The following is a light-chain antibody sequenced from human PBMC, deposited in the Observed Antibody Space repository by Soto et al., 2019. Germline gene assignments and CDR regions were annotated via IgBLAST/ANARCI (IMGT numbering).Light chain of an antibody. CDR1: QTINNN. CDR3: QQYNNGPQT. V-gene: IGKV3-15*01. CDR2: GAS. Sequence: EVVMMPDPATMSVSVGDGAIVGCMASQTINNNVAWYQLKDGQVPRLLIYGASARAADVPARFSCGGYGTEFTLTISSLQSEDFAEYHCQQYNNGPQTFGQGTKVDI. J-gene: IGKJ1*01.